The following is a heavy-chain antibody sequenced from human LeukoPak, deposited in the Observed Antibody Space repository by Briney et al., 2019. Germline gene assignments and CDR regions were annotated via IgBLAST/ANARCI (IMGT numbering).Heavy chain of an antibody. CDR3: VXXXXXSYQDAAFDI. J-gene: IGHJ3*02. CDR2: IYPGDSDT. D-gene: IGHD1-26*01. Sequence: GESLKISCKGSGYSFTSYWIGWVRQMPGKGLEWMGIIYPGDSDTRYSPSFQGQVTISADKSISTAYLQWSSLKASDTAMYYCVXXXXXSYQDAAFDIWGQGTMVTVSS. CDR1: GYSFTSYW. V-gene: IGHV5-51*01.